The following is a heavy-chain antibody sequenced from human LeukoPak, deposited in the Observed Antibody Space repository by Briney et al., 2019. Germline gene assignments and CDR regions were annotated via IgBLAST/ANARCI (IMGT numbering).Heavy chain of an antibody. CDR1: GGSFSGYY. D-gene: IGHD1-7*01. CDR2: INHSGST. V-gene: IGHV4-34*01. CDR3: AGLRTFDY. Sequence: KPSETLSLTCAVYGGSFSGYYWSWIRQPPGKGLEWIGEINHSGSTNYNPSLKSRVTISVDTSKNQFSLKLSSVTAADTAVYYCAGLRTFDYWGQGTLVTVYS. J-gene: IGHJ4*02.